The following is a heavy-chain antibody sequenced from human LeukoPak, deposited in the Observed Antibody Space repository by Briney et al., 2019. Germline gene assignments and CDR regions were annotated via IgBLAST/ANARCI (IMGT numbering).Heavy chain of an antibody. CDR3: ARDPLHSSGWYGEYFQH. CDR2: ISYGGTNK. D-gene: IGHD6-19*01. V-gene: IGHV3-30*03. J-gene: IGHJ1*01. CDR1: GFTFSSYG. Sequence: PGGSLRLSCAASGFTFSSYGLHWVRQAPGKGLEWVAVISYGGTNKYYADSVKGRFTISRDNSKNTLYLQMNSLRAEDTAVYYCARDPLHSSGWYGEYFQHWGQGTLVTVSS.